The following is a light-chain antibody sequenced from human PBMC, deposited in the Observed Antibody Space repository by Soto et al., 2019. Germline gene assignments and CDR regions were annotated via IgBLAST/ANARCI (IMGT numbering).Light chain of an antibody. J-gene: IGKJ3*01. CDR3: QQYGASPFT. Sequence: EIVLTQSPGSLSLSPGDRASLSCRASQSVRSRFSAWYQQRPGQTPRLLIYGASSRAAGIPDRFSGSGSGTDFTLSISRLEPEDFGVYYCQQYGASPFTFGPGTKVDI. CDR2: GAS. CDR1: QSVRSRF. V-gene: IGKV3-20*01.